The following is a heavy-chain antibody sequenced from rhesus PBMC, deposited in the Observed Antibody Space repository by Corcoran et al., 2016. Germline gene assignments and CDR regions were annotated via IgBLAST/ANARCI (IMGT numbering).Heavy chain of an antibody. D-gene: IGHD3-16*01. CDR3: ASTRYYYSGSSPYYFDY. V-gene: IGHV4S14*01. CDR2: IYGSGGSN. Sequence: QVQLQESGPGLVKPSETLSLTCAVSGGSISGYYYWSWIRQPPGKGLDWIESIYGSGGSNYLNPSPKSRVTLSVDTSKNQFSLKLSSVTAADTAVYYCASTRYYYSGSSPYYFDYWGQGVLVTVSS. J-gene: IGHJ4*01. CDR1: GGSISGYYY.